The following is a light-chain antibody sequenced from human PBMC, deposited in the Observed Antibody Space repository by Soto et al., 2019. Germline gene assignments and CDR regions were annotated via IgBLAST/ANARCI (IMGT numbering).Light chain of an antibody. CDR1: SSDVGGYNY. CDR3: SSYTSSSTYVV. CDR2: DVS. Sequence: QSVLTQPASVSGSPGQSITIPCTGTSSDVGGYNYVSWYQQHPGKAPKLMIYDVSNRPSGVSNRFSGSKSGNTASLTISGLQAEDEADYYCSSYTSSSTYVVFGGGTKLTVL. V-gene: IGLV2-14*01. J-gene: IGLJ2*01.